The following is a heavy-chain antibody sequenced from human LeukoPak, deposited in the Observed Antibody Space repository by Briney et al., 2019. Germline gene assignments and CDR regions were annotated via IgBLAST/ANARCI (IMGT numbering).Heavy chain of an antibody. V-gene: IGHV4-39*07. CDR1: GGSISSSSYY. Sequence: PSETLSLTCTVSGGSISSSSYYWGWIRQPPGKGLEWIGSIYYSGSTYYNPSLKSRVTISVDTSKNQFSLKLSSVTAADTAVYYCAREAYSSFQGNDWFDPWGQGTLVTVSS. J-gene: IGHJ5*02. CDR2: IYYSGST. D-gene: IGHD6-6*01. CDR3: AREAYSSFQGNDWFDP.